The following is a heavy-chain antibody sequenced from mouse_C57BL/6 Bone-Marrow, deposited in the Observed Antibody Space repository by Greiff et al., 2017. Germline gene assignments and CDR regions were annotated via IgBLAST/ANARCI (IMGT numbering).Heavy chain of an antibody. CDR1: GYSITSDY. CDR3: ARGKTVVATFDYYFDY. J-gene: IGHJ2*01. V-gene: IGHV3-8*01. Sequence: DVQLQESGPGLAKPSQTLSLTCSVTGYSITSDYWNWIRKFPGNKLEYMGYISYSGSTYYNPSLKSRISITRDTSKNQYYLQLNSVTTEDTATYYCARGKTVVATFDYYFDYWGQGTTLTVSS. D-gene: IGHD1-1*01. CDR2: ISYSGST.